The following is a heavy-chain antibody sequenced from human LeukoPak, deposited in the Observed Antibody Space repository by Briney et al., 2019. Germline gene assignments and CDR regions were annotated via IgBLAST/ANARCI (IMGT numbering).Heavy chain of an antibody. D-gene: IGHD1-26*01. CDR3: ARELVLRATCLDY. J-gene: IGHJ4*02. CDR1: GYTFTGYY. CDR2: INPNSGGT. Sequence: ASVKVSCKASGYTFTGYYMHWVRQAPAQGLEWMGWINPNSGGTNYAQKFPVRVTMTRYTSNTTNSLELQMKSSRDTAVDSYARELVLRATCLDYWGQGSLVSDCS. V-gene: IGHV1-2*02.